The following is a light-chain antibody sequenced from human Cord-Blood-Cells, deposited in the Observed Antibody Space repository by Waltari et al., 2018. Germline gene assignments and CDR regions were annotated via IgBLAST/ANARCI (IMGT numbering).Light chain of an antibody. J-gene: IGLJ2*01. CDR1: SSDVGGCNY. V-gene: IGLV2-11*01. CDR3: CSYAGSYTFVV. Sequence: QSALTQPRPVSGSPGQSVTISCTGTSSDVGGCNYVSWYQQHPGKAPKLMIYDVSKRPSGVPDRFSGSKSGNTASLTISGLQAEDEADYYCCSYAGSYTFVVFGGGTKLTVL. CDR2: DVS.